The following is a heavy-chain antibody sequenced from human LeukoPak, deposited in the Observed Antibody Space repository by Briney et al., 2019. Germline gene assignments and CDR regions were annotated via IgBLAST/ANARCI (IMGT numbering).Heavy chain of an antibody. Sequence: GGSLRLSCAASGFTFSDYYPSWIRQAPGKGLEWVSYISGDGATIYYADSVKGRFTISRDNAKNSLYLRVNSLRAEDTAVYYCARDNGNYGDFAFDYWGQGTLVTVSS. V-gene: IGHV3-11*01. CDR3: ARDNGNYGDFAFDY. CDR1: GFTFSDYY. J-gene: IGHJ4*02. CDR2: ISGDGATI. D-gene: IGHD4-17*01.